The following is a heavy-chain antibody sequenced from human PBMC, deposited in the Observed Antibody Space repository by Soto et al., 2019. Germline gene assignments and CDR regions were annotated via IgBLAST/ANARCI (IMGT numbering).Heavy chain of an antibody. J-gene: IGHJ6*02. CDR1: GYSFTSYW. CDR2: IDPSDSYT. Sequence: ESLKISCKGCGYSFTSYWISWVRQMPGKGLEWMGRIDPSDSYTNYSPSFQGHVTISADKSISTAYLQWSSLKASDTAMYYCARSPVAAAGNYYYYYGMDVWGHGTTVTVSS. CDR3: ARSPVAAAGNYYYYYGMDV. D-gene: IGHD6-13*01. V-gene: IGHV5-10-1*01.